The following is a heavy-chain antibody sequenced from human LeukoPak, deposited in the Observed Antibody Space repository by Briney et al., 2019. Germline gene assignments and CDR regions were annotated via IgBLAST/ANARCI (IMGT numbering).Heavy chain of an antibody. CDR2: ISYDGSNK. V-gene: IGHV3-30-3*01. J-gene: IGHJ3*02. CDR3: ASSGWYGDAFDI. CDR1: GFTFSSYA. D-gene: IGHD6-19*01. Sequence: GRSLRLSCAASGFTFSSYAMHWVRQAPGKGLEWVAVISYDGSNKYYADSVKGRFTISRDNSKNTLYLQMNSLRAEDTAVYYCASSGWYGDAFDIWGQGTMVTVSS.